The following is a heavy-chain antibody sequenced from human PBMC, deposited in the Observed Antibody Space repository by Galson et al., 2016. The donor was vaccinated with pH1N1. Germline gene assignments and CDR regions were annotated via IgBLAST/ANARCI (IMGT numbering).Heavy chain of an antibody. CDR1: GFTFTSFW. D-gene: IGHD1-1*01. Sequence: SLRLSCAASGFTFTSFWMTWVRQAPGKGLEWVANIKVDGSEKNYVDSVKGRFTISRDNAKNSVSLQMNSLRAEDTAVYYCVRGYTYIIHWGQGSLVTVSS. J-gene: IGHJ4*02. V-gene: IGHV3-7*01. CDR3: VRGYTYIIH. CDR2: IKVDGSEK.